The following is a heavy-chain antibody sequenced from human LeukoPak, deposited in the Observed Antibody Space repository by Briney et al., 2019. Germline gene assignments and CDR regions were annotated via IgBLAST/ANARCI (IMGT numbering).Heavy chain of an antibody. CDR3: ARFHILTYGSGRRYNWFDP. J-gene: IGHJ5*02. D-gene: IGHD3-10*01. CDR2: INHSGST. V-gene: IGHV4-39*07. Sequence: SETLSLTCTVSGDSISSSSYYWGWIRQPPGKGLEWIGEINHSGSTNYNSSLKSRVTISVDTSKNQFSLKLSSVTAADTAVYYCARFHILTYGSGRRYNWFDPWGQGTLVTVSS. CDR1: GDSISSSSYY.